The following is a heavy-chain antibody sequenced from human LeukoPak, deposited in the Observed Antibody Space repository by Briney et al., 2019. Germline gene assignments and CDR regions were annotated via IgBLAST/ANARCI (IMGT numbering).Heavy chain of an antibody. CDR1: GFTFSSYS. V-gene: IGHV3-21*01. D-gene: IGHD2-15*01. Sequence: GGSLRLSCAASGFTFSSYSMNWVRQAPGKGLEWVSSISSSSSYIYYADSVKGRFTISRDSAKNSLYLQMNSLRAEDTAVYHCARGVIFRDPSFDYWGQGTLVTVSS. J-gene: IGHJ4*02. CDR2: ISSSSSYI. CDR3: ARGVIFRDPSFDY.